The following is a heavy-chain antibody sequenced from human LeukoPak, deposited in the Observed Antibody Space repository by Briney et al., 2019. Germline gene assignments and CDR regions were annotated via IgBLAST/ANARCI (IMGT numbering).Heavy chain of an antibody. V-gene: IGHV4-39*01. CDR3: ARHPMTPYYYYGMDV. Sequence: SETLSLTCTVSGGSISSSSYYWGWIRQPPGKGLEWIGSIYYSGSTYYNPSLKSRVTISVDTSKNQFSLKLSSVTAADTAVYYCARHPMTPYYYYGMDVWGQGTTVTVSS. CDR2: IYYSGST. CDR1: GGSISSSSYY. J-gene: IGHJ6*02.